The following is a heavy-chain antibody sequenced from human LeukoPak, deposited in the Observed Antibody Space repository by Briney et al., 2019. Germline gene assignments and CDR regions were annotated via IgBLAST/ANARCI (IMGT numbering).Heavy chain of an antibody. D-gene: IGHD3-22*01. Sequence: ASVKVSCKASGYTFTTYAISWVRQAPGQGLEWMGWINPNSGGTNYAQKLQGRVTMTTDTSTSTAYMELRSLRSDDTAVYYCASDRGSGYYFDYWGQGTLVTVSS. CDR2: INPNSGGT. CDR1: GYTFTTYA. CDR3: ASDRGSGYYFDY. J-gene: IGHJ4*02. V-gene: IGHV1-18*01.